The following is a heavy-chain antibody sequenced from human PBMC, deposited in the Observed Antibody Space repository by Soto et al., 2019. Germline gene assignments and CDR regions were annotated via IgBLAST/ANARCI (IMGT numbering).Heavy chain of an antibody. CDR1: GFTFVSYA. V-gene: IGHV3-23*01. Sequence: EVLLLESGGGLVQPGGPLKLSCAASGFTFVSYAMTWVRQAPGKGLEWVSTISVSGTYTYYADSVEGRFTISRDNSKNTLYLQMNGLRAEDTAVYYCAKTAGITMVRGVLDSWGQGTLVTVSS. D-gene: IGHD3-10*01. CDR3: AKTAGITMVRGVLDS. CDR2: ISVSGTYT. J-gene: IGHJ4*02.